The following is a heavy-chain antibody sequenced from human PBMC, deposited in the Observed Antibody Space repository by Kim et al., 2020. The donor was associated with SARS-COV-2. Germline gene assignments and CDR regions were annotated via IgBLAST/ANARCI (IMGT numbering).Heavy chain of an antibody. Sequence: AKKFPDRVTMTRDTSTSTVYMDLSSLRSEDTAVYYCARERYTSSWYGMDVWGQGTTVTVSS. D-gene: IGHD6-13*01. CDR3: ARERYTSSWYGMDV. J-gene: IGHJ6*02. V-gene: IGHV1-46*01.